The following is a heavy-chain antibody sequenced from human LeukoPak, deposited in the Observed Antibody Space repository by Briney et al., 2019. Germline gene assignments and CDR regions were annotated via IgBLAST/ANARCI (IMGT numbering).Heavy chain of an antibody. Sequence: ASVKVSCKASGYSFTNYGISWVRQAPGQGLEWMGWISAYNGNTNYAQKLQGRVTMTADTSTSTAYMELSSLRSEDTAVYYCASSYCSSTSCYTFNWSDPWGQGTLVTVSS. D-gene: IGHD2-2*02. CDR2: ISAYNGNT. V-gene: IGHV1-18*01. CDR3: ASSYCSSTSCYTFNWSDP. CDR1: GYSFTNYG. J-gene: IGHJ5*02.